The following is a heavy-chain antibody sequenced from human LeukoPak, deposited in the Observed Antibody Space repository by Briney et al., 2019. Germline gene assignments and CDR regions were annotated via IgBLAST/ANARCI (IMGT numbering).Heavy chain of an antibody. D-gene: IGHD3-10*01. CDR1: GFTVSGNY. CDR2: INWNGGST. J-gene: IGHJ4*01. Sequence: RGSLRLSCAASGFTVSGNYMSWVRKTPAKGLEWVSGINWNGGSTGYADSVKGRFTISRDNAKNSLYLQMNSLRAEDTALYYCARDTSSSCGSGSDYWGQGTLVTVSS. V-gene: IGHV3-20*04. CDR3: ARDTSSSCGSGSDY.